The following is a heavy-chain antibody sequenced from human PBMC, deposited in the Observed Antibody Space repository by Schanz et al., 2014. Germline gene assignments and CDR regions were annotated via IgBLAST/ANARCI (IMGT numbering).Heavy chain of an antibody. CDR1: GFTFSTST. CDR2: ISSKGDMT. CDR3: ARDNRYYLFDY. Sequence: EVQLVESGGGLVQPGGSLRLSCAASGFTFSTSTMHWVRQAPGKGLEYFSSISSKGDMTFYGNSVKGRFTISRDNSKNTLYLQLGSLSAEDTAVYFCARDNRYYLFDYWGQGALVTVSS. D-gene: IGHD3-16*02. V-gene: IGHV3-64*01. J-gene: IGHJ4*02.